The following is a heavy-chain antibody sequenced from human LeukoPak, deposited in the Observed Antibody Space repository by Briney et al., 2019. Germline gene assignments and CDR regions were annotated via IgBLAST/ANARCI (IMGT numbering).Heavy chain of an antibody. D-gene: IGHD2-15*01. J-gene: IGHJ5*02. CDR1: GGSISSGDHY. CDR2: IYYSGST. Sequence: PSQTLSLTCTVSGGSISSGDHYWSWIRQPPGKGLEWIGYIYYSGSTYYNPSLKSRVTISVDTSKNQFSLKLSSVTAADTAVYYCARAPPGYCSGGSCYEGEDNWFDPWGQGTLVTVSS. V-gene: IGHV4-30-4*01. CDR3: ARAPPGYCSGGSCYEGEDNWFDP.